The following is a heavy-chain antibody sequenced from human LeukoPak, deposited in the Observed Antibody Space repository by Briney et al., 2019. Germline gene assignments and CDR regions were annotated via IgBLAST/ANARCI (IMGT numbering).Heavy chain of an antibody. CDR3: ARGGDYGDYYFDY. J-gene: IGHJ4*02. D-gene: IGHD4-17*01. CDR1: GFTFSSYS. CDR2: ISSSSSYI. Sequence: GGSLRLSCAASGFTFSSYSMNWVRQAPGKGLEWVSSISSSSSYIYYADSVKGRFTISRDNAKNSLYLQMNSLRAEDAAVYYCARGGDYGDYYFDYRGQGTLVTVSS. V-gene: IGHV3-21*01.